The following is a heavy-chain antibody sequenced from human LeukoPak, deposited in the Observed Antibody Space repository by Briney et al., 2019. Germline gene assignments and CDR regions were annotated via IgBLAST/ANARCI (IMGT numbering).Heavy chain of an antibody. Sequence: SETLSLTCAVYGFSFSSYSWSWIRQPPGKGLEWICEINHSGSTNYNPSLKSRVTIQVDRSKNESSLKLSCQTAAHTAVYYCASSDVVVVPATSSYFDYWGQGTLVTVPS. V-gene: IGHV4-34*01. D-gene: IGHD2-15*01. CDR3: ASSDVVVVPATSSYFDY. CDR2: INHSGST. CDR1: GFSFSSYS. J-gene: IGHJ4*02.